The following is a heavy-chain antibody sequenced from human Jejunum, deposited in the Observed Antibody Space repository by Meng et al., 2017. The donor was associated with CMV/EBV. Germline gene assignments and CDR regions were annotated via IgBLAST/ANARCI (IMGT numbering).Heavy chain of an antibody. CDR1: GYRDPTYG. D-gene: IGHD3-22*01. V-gene: IGHV1-18*01. Sequence: SGYRDPTYGINWVRQAPGQGLEWMGWISGYNGKAKYVQKFQGRVTMTTDTSTSTAYMELRSLRSDDTAVYYCARGDRNGHYFDYWGQGALVTVSS. J-gene: IGHJ4*02. CDR2: ISGYNGKA. CDR3: ARGDRNGHYFDY.